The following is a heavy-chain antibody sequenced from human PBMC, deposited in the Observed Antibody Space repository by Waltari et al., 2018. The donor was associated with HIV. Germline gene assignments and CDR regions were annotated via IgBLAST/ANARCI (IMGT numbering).Heavy chain of an antibody. Sequence: EVQLVESGGGLVQPGGSLRLSCAASGFTFSTYSMNWVRQAPGKGVEWVSYISSSSTTIYYADSLKGRFTISRDNAKNLLYLQMNSLRAEDTAVYYCARDKAVIQPDAFDIWGQGTMVTVSS. CDR3: ARDKAVIQPDAFDI. J-gene: IGHJ3*02. V-gene: IGHV3-48*04. CDR1: GFTFSTYS. D-gene: IGHD2-21*01. CDR2: ISSSSTTI.